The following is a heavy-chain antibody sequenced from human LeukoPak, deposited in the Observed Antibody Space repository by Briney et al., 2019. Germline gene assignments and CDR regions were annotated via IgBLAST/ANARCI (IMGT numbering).Heavy chain of an antibody. D-gene: IGHD3-3*01. CDR1: GYTFTGYY. CDR2: INPNSGGT. Sequence: ASVKVSCKASGYTFTGYYMHWVRQAPGQGLEWMGWINPNSGGTNYAQKFQGRVTMTRDTSISTAYMELSRLRSDDTAVYYCARSLYDFWSGSSPFHLDYWGQGTLVTVSS. V-gene: IGHV1-2*02. J-gene: IGHJ4*02. CDR3: ARSLYDFWSGSSPFHLDY.